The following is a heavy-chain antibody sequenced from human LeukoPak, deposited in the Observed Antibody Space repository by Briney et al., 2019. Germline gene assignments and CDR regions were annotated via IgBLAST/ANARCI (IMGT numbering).Heavy chain of an antibody. J-gene: IGHJ4*02. Sequence: GGSLRLSCAASGFTFSSYWMHWVRQAPGKGLEWVSTTGLESVHTLCADSVQGRFTVSRDNSRNTLDLQMDNLTVDDTAIYYCVRGDDIGRHPTRAYYFDIWGQGTLVSVSS. V-gene: IGHV3-21*04. CDR2: TGLESVHT. D-gene: IGHD1-26*01. CDR3: VRGDDIGRHPTRAYYFDI. CDR1: GFTFSSYW.